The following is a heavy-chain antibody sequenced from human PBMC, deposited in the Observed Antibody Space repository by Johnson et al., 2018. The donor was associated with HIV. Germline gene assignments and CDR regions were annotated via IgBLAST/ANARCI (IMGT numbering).Heavy chain of an antibody. CDR2: IKQDGTEK. CDR1: GFTVSSNY. J-gene: IGHJ3*02. D-gene: IGHD5-12*01. V-gene: IGHV3-7*01. Sequence: VQLVESGGGLVQPGGSLRLSCAASGFTVSSNYMSWVRQAPGKGLEWVADIKQDGTEKYYLDSVKGRFTISRDNAKNSLYLQMNSLRAEDTAVYYCARGGIVATDAFDICGQGTTVTVSS. CDR3: ARGGIVATDAFDI.